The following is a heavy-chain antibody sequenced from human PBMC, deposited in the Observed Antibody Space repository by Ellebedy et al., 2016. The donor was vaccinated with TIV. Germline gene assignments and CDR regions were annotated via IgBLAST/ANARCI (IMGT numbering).Heavy chain of an antibody. CDR2: ISSDGNIK. CDR1: QFTFSSYT. Sequence: GESLKISCAASQFTFSSYTMHWVRQAPGKGLEWVAFISSDGNIKDYADSVKGRFTISRDNSRKTLYLQMNSRRLDDTAVHYCARGSEGSGFDYWGQGTLVTVSS. V-gene: IGHV3-30-3*01. D-gene: IGHD6-25*01. CDR3: ARGSEGSGFDY. J-gene: IGHJ4*02.